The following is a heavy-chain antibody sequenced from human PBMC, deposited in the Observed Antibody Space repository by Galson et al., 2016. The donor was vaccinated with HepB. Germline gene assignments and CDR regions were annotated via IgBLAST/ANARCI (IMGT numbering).Heavy chain of an antibody. CDR2: IHYSGYT. V-gene: IGHV4-59*08. D-gene: IGHD2-15*01. Sequence: SETLSLTCSVSGGSISSHYWTWLRQPPGKGLEWLGSIHYSGYTKDSPSFSSRVTISVDTSKSQFSLNLTAVTAADTAICYCARHRRVVDWFDPWGQGILVTVSA. CDR1: GGSISSHY. CDR3: ARHRRVVDWFDP. J-gene: IGHJ5*01.